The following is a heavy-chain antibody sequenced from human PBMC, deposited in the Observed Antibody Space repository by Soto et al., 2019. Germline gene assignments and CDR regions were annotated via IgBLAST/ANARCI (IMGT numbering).Heavy chain of an antibody. Sequence: EVQLVESGGGLVQPGGSLRLSCAASGFTFSTNWMHWVRQVAGKGLTWVSRINEDGRITDYADSAKGRFTISRDNAKNTLYLQMNSLRAEETAVYYCARDFGGVGSHWGQGTLVTVAS. CDR2: INEDGRIT. CDR1: GFTFSTNW. J-gene: IGHJ4*02. V-gene: IGHV3-74*01. D-gene: IGHD3-10*01. CDR3: ARDFGGVGSH.